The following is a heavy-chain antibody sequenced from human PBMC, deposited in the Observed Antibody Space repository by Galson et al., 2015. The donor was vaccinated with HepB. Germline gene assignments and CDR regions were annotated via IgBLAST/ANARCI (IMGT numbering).Heavy chain of an antibody. J-gene: IGHJ4*02. D-gene: IGHD2-2*01. CDR3: ARDSEPHIVVVPAAPAYYFDY. V-gene: IGHV1-46*01. CDR1: GYTFTSYY. CDR2: INPSGGST. Sequence: SVKVSCKASGYTFTSYYMHWVRQAPGQGLEWMGIINPSGGSTSYAQKLQGRVTMTRDTSTSTVYMELSSLRSEDTAVYYCARDSEPHIVVVPAAPAYYFDYWGQGTLVTVSS.